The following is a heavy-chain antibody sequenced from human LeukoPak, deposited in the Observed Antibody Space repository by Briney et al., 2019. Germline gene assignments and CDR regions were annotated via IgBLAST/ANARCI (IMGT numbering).Heavy chain of an antibody. CDR2: INHSGST. CDR3: ARRRGYCSSTSCSLGFDY. V-gene: IGHV4-34*01. Sequence: SETLSLTCAVYGGSFSGYYWSWVRQPPGKGLEWIWEINHSGSTNYNPSLKSRVTISVGTSKNQFSLKLSSVTAADTAVYYCARRRGYCSSTSCSLGFDYWGQGTLVTVSS. CDR1: GGSFSGYY. D-gene: IGHD2-2*01. J-gene: IGHJ4*02.